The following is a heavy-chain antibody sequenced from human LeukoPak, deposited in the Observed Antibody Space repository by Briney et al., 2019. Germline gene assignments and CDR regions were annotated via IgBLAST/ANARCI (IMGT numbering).Heavy chain of an antibody. D-gene: IGHD4-17*01. Sequence: PSETLSLTCTVSGGSISSYYWGWIRQPPGKGLEWIGSIYYSGSTYYNPSLKSRVTISVDTSKNQFSLKLSSVTAADTAVYYCARERKDYGDPSDFDYWGQGTLVTVSS. J-gene: IGHJ4*02. CDR1: GGSISSYY. V-gene: IGHV4-39*07. CDR3: ARERKDYGDPSDFDY. CDR2: IYYSGST.